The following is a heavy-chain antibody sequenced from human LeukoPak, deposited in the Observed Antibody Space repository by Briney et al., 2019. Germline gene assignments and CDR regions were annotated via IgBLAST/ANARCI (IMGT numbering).Heavy chain of an antibody. Sequence: GGSLRLSCAASGFTFSSYGMHWVRQAPGKGLEWVAVISYDGNNKYYADSVKGRFTISGDNSKNTLYLQMDNLRAEDTAVYYCAKYQRQWLPKGGFDYWGQGTLVTVSS. D-gene: IGHD6-19*01. J-gene: IGHJ4*02. CDR3: AKYQRQWLPKGGFDY. V-gene: IGHV3-30*18. CDR1: GFTFSSYG. CDR2: ISYDGNNK.